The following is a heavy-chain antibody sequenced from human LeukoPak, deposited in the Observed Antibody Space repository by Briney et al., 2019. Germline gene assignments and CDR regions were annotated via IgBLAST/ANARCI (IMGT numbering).Heavy chain of an antibody. CDR2: ISGGSDII. J-gene: IGHJ6*02. Sequence: GGSLRLSCAASGFSFSRHAMNWVRQAPGKGLEWISHISGGSDIIEYADSVRGRFTISRDNGRGSLYLQMNSLRAEDTAVYYCASLVSSGEMDVWGQGTTVTVSS. CDR3: ASLVSSGEMDV. D-gene: IGHD3-3*01. CDR1: GFSFSRHA. V-gene: IGHV3-48*01.